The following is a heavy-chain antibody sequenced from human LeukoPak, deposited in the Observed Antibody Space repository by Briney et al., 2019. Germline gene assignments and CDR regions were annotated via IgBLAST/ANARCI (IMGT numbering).Heavy chain of an antibody. CDR3: AKGARGYFDY. D-gene: IGHD1-26*01. Sequence: GGSLSLSCAASGITLSSYGMSWVRQAPGKGLEWVSAISGSGGSTYYADSVKGRFTVSRDNSKNTLYLQMNSLRAEDTAVYYCAKGARGYFDYWGQGTLVTVSS. J-gene: IGHJ4*02. V-gene: IGHV3-23*01. CDR1: GITLSSYG. CDR2: ISGSGGST.